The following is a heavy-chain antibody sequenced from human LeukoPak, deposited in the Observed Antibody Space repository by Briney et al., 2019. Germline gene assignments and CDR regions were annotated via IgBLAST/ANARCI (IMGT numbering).Heavy chain of an antibody. CDR3: ATESVAASFDY. CDR2: INHSGST. V-gene: IGHV4-34*01. J-gene: IGHJ4*02. D-gene: IGHD6-19*01. Sequence: SGTLSLTCAVYGGSFSSYYWSWIRQPPGKGLEWIGEINHSGSTNYNPSLKSRVTISVDTSKNQFSLKLSSVTAADTAVYYCATESVAASFDYWGQGTLVTVSS. CDR1: GGSFSSYY.